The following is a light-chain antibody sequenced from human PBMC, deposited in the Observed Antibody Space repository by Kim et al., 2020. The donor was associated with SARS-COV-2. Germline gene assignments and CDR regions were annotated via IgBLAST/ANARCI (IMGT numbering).Light chain of an antibody. J-gene: IGKJ1*01. V-gene: IGKV1-5*03. CDR1: QSISSR. CDR2: KAS. Sequence: DIQMTQSPSTLSASVGDRVTITCRASQSISSRLAWYQQKPGKAPKLLIYKASSLESGVPSRLSGSGSGTEFTLTISSLQPDDFATYYCQEYNSYWTFSQGTKVDIK. CDR3: QEYNSYWT.